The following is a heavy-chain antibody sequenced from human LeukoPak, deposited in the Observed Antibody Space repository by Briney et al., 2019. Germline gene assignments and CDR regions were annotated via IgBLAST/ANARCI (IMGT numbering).Heavy chain of an antibody. Sequence: SETLSLTCSVSGDSMTSSGYYWGWIRQPPGKGLDWIASMYHSGNTYYNPSLKSRVTISVDTSKNQFSLRLSSVTAADTAVYYCAKQGPTVVTHFDTWGQGTLVTVSS. CDR1: GDSMTSSGYY. D-gene: IGHD4-23*01. CDR2: MYHSGNT. V-gene: IGHV4-38-2*01. J-gene: IGHJ4*02. CDR3: AKQGPTVVTHFDT.